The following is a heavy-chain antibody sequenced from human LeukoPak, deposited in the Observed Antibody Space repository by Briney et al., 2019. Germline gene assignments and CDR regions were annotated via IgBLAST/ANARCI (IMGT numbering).Heavy chain of an antibody. CDR3: ARGSDIVVVPAAPFDY. CDR2: INHSGST. CDR1: GGSFSGYY. J-gene: IGHJ4*02. D-gene: IGHD2-2*01. Sequence: SETLSLTCAVYGGSFSGYYWSWIRQPPGKGLEWIGEINHSGSTNYNPSLKSRVTISVDTSKNQFSLKLSFVTAADTAVYYCARGSDIVVVPAAPFDYWGQGTLVTVSS. V-gene: IGHV4-34*01.